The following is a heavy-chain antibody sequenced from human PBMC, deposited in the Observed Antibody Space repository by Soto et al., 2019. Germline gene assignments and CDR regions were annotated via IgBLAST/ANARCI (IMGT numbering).Heavy chain of an antibody. CDR2: ISSSGSTM. V-gene: IGHV3-11*01. Sequence: GGSLRLSCAASGFTFSDYYMSWIRQAPGKGLEWVSYISSSGSTMYYADSVKGRFTISRDNAKNSLFLQMNSLRAEDTAAYYWAVYGGNGPDYWGQGTLVTVSS. CDR3: AVYGGNGPDY. D-gene: IGHD4-17*01. J-gene: IGHJ4*02. CDR1: GFTFSDYY.